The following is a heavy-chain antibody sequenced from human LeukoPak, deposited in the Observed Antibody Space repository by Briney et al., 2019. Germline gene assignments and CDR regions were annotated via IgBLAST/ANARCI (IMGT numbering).Heavy chain of an antibody. D-gene: IGHD6-19*01. CDR1: GFTFSTYW. Sequence: GGSLRLSCAASGFTFSTYWMHWVRQDPGKGLVWVSRISGDGSTTSYADSVKGRFTTSRDNAKNTLFLQMSSLRAEDTAVYYCVSGLITVAGTSANYWGPGTLVTVSS. V-gene: IGHV3-74*01. J-gene: IGHJ4*02. CDR3: VSGLITVAGTSANY. CDR2: ISGDGSTT.